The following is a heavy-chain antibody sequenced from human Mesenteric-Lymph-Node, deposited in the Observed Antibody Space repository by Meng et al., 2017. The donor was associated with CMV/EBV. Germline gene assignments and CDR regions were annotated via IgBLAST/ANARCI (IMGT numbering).Heavy chain of an antibody. Sequence: QWGYGLFEPSDSLSLPCAVYGGSFSGTYWSLIRHPPGKGLEWIGEINHSGSTNYNPSLKSRVTISVDTSKNQFSLKLSSVTAADTAVYYCARHQRWLKSEGGFNYWGQGTLVTVSS. CDR3: ARHQRWLKSEGGFNY. J-gene: IGHJ4*02. CDR2: INHSGST. CDR1: GGSFSGTY. V-gene: IGHV4-34*02. D-gene: IGHD4-23*01.